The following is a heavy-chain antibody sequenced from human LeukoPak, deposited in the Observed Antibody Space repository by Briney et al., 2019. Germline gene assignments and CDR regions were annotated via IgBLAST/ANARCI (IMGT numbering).Heavy chain of an antibody. D-gene: IGHD1-26*01. CDR1: EYTFSSYW. CDR2: IDTDGSIT. CDR3: ARFEIRGSYLGGIDY. J-gene: IGHJ4*02. Sequence: GGSLRLSCAASEYTFSSYWMHWVRQAPGKGLVWVSRIDTDGSITSYADSVKGRFTISRDNAKNSLYLQMNSLRAEDTAVYYCARFEIRGSYLGGIDYWGQGTLVTVSS. V-gene: IGHV3-74*01.